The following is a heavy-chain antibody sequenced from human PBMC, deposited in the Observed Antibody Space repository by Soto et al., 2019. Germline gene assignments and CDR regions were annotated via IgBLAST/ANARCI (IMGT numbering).Heavy chain of an antibody. V-gene: IGHV4-34*01. CDR2: INHSGST. Sequence: SETLSLTCAVYGGSFSGYYWSWIRQPPGKGLEWIGEINHSGSTNYNPSLKSRVTISVDTSKNQFSLKLSSVTAADTAVYYCASAMGGSSHTFDYRGQGTLVTVSS. CDR3: ASAMGGSSHTFDY. J-gene: IGHJ4*02. CDR1: GGSFSGYY. D-gene: IGHD6-6*01.